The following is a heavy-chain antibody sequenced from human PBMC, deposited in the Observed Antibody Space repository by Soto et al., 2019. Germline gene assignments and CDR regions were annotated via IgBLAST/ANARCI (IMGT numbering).Heavy chain of an antibody. V-gene: IGHV3-21*01. J-gene: IGHJ6*03. CDR1: GVTFSSFS. D-gene: IGHD6-6*01. CDR3: ASDPEEQLVRRGFYYYYMDV. Sequence: EVQLVESGGGLVKPGGSLRLSCAASGVTFSSFSFNWVRQAPGKGLEWVAFILSNSASIYYADSVKGRVTISRDNAKTAMYMQMNSLKDEDTAVYYCASDPEEQLVRRGFYYYYMDVWGKGTTVTVSS. CDR2: ILSNSASI.